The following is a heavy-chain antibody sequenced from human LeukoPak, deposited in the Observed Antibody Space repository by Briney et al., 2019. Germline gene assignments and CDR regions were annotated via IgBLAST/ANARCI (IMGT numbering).Heavy chain of an antibody. J-gene: IGHJ6*02. Sequence: PEGSLRLSCAASGFTFSSYAMSWVRQAPVKGLEWVSAISGSGGSTYYADSVKDRFTISRDNSKNTLYLQMNSLRAEDTAIYYCAKPPYSNSMYYYGMDVWGQGTTVTVSS. CDR1: GFTFSSYA. CDR3: AKPPYSNSMYYYGMDV. V-gene: IGHV3-23*01. CDR2: ISGSGGST. D-gene: IGHD4-11*01.